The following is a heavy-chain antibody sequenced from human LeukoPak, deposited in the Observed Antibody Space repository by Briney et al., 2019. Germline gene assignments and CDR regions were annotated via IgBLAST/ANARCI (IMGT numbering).Heavy chain of an antibody. CDR3: ARGRRAVADPSYWYFDL. J-gene: IGHJ2*01. CDR2: INHSGST. Sequence: PSETLSLTCAVYGGSFSGYYWSWIRQPPGKGLEWIGEINHSGSTNYNPSLKSRVTISVDTSKNQFSLKLSSVTAADTAVYYCARGRRAVADPSYWYFDLWGRGTLVTVSS. D-gene: IGHD6-19*01. V-gene: IGHV4-34*01. CDR1: GGSFSGYY.